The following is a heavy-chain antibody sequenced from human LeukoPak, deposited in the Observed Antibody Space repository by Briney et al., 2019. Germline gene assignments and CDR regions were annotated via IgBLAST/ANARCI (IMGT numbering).Heavy chain of an antibody. Sequence: GGSLRLSCAASGFTFSSYGMHWVRQAPGKGLEWVAVIWYDGSNKYYADSVKGRFTISRDNSKNTLSLQMNSLRAEDTAVYYCAREGSSGYYPSWGQGILVTVSS. V-gene: IGHV3-33*01. CDR3: AREGSSGYYPS. CDR1: GFTFSSYG. J-gene: IGHJ4*02. CDR2: IWYDGSNK. D-gene: IGHD3-22*01.